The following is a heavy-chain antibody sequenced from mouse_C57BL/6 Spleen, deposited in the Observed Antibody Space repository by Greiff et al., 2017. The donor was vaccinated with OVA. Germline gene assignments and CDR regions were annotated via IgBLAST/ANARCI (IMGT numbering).Heavy chain of an antibody. CDR1: GYTFTSYG. J-gene: IGHJ4*01. CDR3: ARSRIYDGFLYAMGD. V-gene: IGHV1-81*01. CDR2: IYPRSGNT. Sequence: VQRVESGAELARPGASVKLSCKASGYTFTSYGISWVKQRTGQGLEWIGEIYPRSGNTYYNEKFKGKATLTADKSSSTAYMELRSLTSEDSAVYFCARSRIYDGFLYAMGDCGQGASVTAAS. D-gene: IGHD2-3*01.